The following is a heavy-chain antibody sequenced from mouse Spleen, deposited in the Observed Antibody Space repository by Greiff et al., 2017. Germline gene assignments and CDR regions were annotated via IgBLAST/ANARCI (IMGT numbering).Heavy chain of an antibody. CDR3: ARAGDYEWYFDV. V-gene: IGHV3-6*01. CDR1: GYSITSGYY. CDR2: ISYDGSN. J-gene: IGHJ1*01. Sequence: DVQLQESGPGLVKPSQSLSLTCSVTGYSITSGYYWNWIRQFPGNKLEWMGYISYDGSNNYNPSLKNRISITRDTSKNQFFLKLNSVTTEDTATYYCARAGDYEWYFDVWGAGTTVTVSS. D-gene: IGHD2-4*01.